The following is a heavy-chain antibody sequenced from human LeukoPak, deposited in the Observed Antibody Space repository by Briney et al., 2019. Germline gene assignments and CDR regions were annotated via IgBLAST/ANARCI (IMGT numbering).Heavy chain of an antibody. CDR3: TTDRNGDYADY. D-gene: IGHD4-17*01. Sequence: PGGSLRLSCPASGFTFSNAWMSWVRQAPGKGLEWVGRIKSKTDGGTTDYAAPVKGRFTISRDDSKNTLYLQMNSLKTEDTAVYYCTTDRNGDYADYWGQGTLVTVSS. CDR1: GFTFSNAW. J-gene: IGHJ4*02. CDR2: IKSKTDGGTT. V-gene: IGHV3-15*01.